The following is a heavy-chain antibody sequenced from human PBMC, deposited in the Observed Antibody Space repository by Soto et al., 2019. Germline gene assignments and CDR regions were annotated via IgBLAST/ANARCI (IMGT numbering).Heavy chain of an antibody. J-gene: IGHJ6*02. Sequence: GGSLRLSCAASGFTFSSYAMSWVRQAPGKGLEWVSAISGSGGSTYYADSVKGRFTISRDNSKNTLYLQMNSLRAEETAVYYCAKSVYCSGGSCFQYYYYYGMDVWGQGTTVTVSS. D-gene: IGHD2-15*01. CDR1: GFTFSSYA. V-gene: IGHV3-23*01. CDR2: ISGSGGST. CDR3: AKSVYCSGGSCFQYYYYYGMDV.